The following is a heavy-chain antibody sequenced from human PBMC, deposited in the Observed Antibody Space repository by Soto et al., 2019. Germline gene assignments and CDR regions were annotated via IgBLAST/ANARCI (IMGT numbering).Heavy chain of an antibody. CDR3: TIVRVADSALDH. CDR2: MSYDGSDT. J-gene: IGHJ4*02. V-gene: IGHV3-30*02. Sequence: GGSLRLSCVGSGFIFSNNGMRWVRQTPGKGLEWVAFMSYDGSDTFYADSVKGRSTISRDNSKNTLFLHMSNLRAEDTAMYYCTIVRVADSALDHWGQGTLVTVSS. D-gene: IGHD3-10*02. CDR1: GFIFSNNG.